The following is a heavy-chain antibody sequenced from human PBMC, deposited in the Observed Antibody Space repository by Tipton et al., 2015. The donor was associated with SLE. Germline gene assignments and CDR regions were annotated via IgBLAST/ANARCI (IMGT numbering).Heavy chain of an antibody. V-gene: IGHV4-39*07. CDR1: GGSIRSSTYY. CDR3: ARGSGRYSSSWYYFYYYMDV. J-gene: IGHJ6*03. CDR2: INPSGST. Sequence: TLSLTCTVSGGSIRSSTYYWGWIRQPPGKGLEWIGEINPSGSTKYNPSLKSRITISVDTSKNQFSLKVSSVTAADTAVYYCARGSGRYSSSWYYFYYYMDVWGKGTTVTVSS. D-gene: IGHD6-13*01.